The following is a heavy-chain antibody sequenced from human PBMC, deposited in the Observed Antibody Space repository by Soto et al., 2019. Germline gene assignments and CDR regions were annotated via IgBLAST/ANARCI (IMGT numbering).Heavy chain of an antibody. CDR3: ARGGDIVVVPAANNWFDP. V-gene: IGHV1-18*01. CDR1: GYTFTSYG. CDR2: ISAYNGNT. Sequence: ASVKVSCKSSGYTFTSYGISCVRQAPGQGLEWMGWISAYNGNTNYAQKLQGRVTMTTDTSTSTAYMELRSLRSDATAVYYCARGGDIVVVPAANNWFDPWGQGTLVTVSS. D-gene: IGHD2-2*01. J-gene: IGHJ5*02.